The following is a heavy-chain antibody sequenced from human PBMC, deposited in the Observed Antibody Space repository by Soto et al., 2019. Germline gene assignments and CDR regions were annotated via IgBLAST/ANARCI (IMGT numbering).Heavy chain of an antibody. J-gene: IGHJ6*02. CDR3: ASGSITIFGVVIPPAMDV. V-gene: IGHV3-21*01. D-gene: IGHD3-3*01. CDR1: GFTFSSYS. Sequence: PGGSLRLSCAASGFTFSSYSMNWVRQAPGKGLEWVSSISSSSCYIYYADSVKGRFTISRDNAKNSLYLQMNSLRAEDTAVYYCASGSITIFGVVIPPAMDVWGQGTTVTVSS. CDR2: ISSSSCYI.